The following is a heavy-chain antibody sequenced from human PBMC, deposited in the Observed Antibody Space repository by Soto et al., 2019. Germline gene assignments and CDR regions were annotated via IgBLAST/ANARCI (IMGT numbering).Heavy chain of an antibody. V-gene: IGHV3-7*01. D-gene: IGHD3-3*01. CDR1: GFTFSSYW. Sequence: EVQLVESGGGLVQPGGSVRLSCAASGFTFSSYWMSWVRQAPGKGLEWVANIKEDGSDMYYVDSVKGRFTISRDNAKNSLYLQMNSLRAEDTAVYYCATEVWVYYDFWSGYSDYWGQRTLVTVSS. CDR2: IKEDGSDM. CDR3: ATEVWVYYDFWSGYSDY. J-gene: IGHJ4*02.